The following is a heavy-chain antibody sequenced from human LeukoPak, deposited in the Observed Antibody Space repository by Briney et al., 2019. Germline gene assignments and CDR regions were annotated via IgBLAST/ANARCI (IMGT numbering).Heavy chain of an antibody. CDR3: ARGPGGYCSSTSCYTGYYYYMDV. D-gene: IGHD2-2*02. Sequence: SETLSLTCAVYGGSFSGYYWSWIRQPPGKGLEWIGEINHSGSTNYNPSLKSRVTISVDTSKNQFSLKLSSVTAADTAVYYCARGPGGYCSSTSCYTGYYYYMDVWGKGTTVTVSS. CDR2: INHSGST. V-gene: IGHV4-34*01. J-gene: IGHJ6*03. CDR1: GGSFSGYY.